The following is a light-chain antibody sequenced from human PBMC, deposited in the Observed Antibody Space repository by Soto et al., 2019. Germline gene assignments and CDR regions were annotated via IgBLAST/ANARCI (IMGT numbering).Light chain of an antibody. CDR2: GAS. J-gene: IGKJ1*01. V-gene: IGKV3-15*01. CDR3: QQYYSWPRT. Sequence: EIVMTQSPVTLSVSPGDRATLSCRASQSLGHNLAWFHQKPGQAPRLLIYGASAGATGTPDRFSGSGFGTEFTLTISSLQSEDLAVYYCQQYYSWPRTFGQGTKVEMK. CDR1: QSLGHN.